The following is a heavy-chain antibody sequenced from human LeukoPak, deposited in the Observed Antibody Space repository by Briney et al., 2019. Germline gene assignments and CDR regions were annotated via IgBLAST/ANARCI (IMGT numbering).Heavy chain of an antibody. Sequence: SETLSLTCTASGDSINNNYWSWIRQPPGKGVEWIGYVYYSGSAHYNPSLKSRVTISVDTSKNQFSLKVSSVTAADTAIYYCAGGTYYYFDYWGQGTLVTVSS. V-gene: IGHV4-59*01. CDR3: AGGTYYYFDY. J-gene: IGHJ4*02. CDR1: GDSINNNY. CDR2: VYYSGSA. D-gene: IGHD1-26*01.